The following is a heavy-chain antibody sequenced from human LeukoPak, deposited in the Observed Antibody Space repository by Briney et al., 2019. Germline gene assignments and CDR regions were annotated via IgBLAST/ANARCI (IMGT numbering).Heavy chain of an antibody. V-gene: IGHV1-18*01. D-gene: IGHD2-21*02. CDR1: GYTFTSYG. CDR2: ISAYHGTT. J-gene: IGHJ4*02. CDR3: ASVYCGGDCYPDY. Sequence: ASVKVSCKASGYTFTSYGISWVRQAPGQGLEWMVWISAYHGTTNYAQKLKGSVTMTIATSTSTAYMELRSLRSDDTAVYYCASVYCGGDCYPDYWGQGTLVTVAS.